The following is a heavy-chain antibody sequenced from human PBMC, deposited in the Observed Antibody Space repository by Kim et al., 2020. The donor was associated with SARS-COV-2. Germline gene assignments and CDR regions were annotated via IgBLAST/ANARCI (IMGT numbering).Heavy chain of an antibody. J-gene: IGHJ1*01. D-gene: IGHD2-21*02. V-gene: IGHV3-21*01. CDR3: ARDPDCGGDCYESVFLSYFQH. Sequence: GGSLRLSCAASGFTFSSYSMNWVRQAPGKGLEWVSSISSSSSYIYYADSVKGRFTISRDNAKNSLYLQMNSLRAEDTAVYYCARDPDCGGDCYESVFLSYFQHWGQGTLVTVSS. CDR2: ISSSSSYI. CDR1: GFTFSSYS.